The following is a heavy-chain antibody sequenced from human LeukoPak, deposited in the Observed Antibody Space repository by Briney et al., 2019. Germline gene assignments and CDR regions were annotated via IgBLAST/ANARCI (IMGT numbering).Heavy chain of an antibody. CDR1: GFTFSSYS. V-gene: IGHV3-21*01. CDR2: ISSSSSYI. Sequence: GGSLRLSCAASGFTFSSYSMNWVRQAPGKGLEWVSSISSSSSYIYYADSVKGRFTISRDKAKNSLYLQMNSLRAEDTAVYYCARGTMVRGVIITDWGQGTLVTVSS. J-gene: IGHJ4*02. D-gene: IGHD3-10*01. CDR3: ARGTMVRGVIITD.